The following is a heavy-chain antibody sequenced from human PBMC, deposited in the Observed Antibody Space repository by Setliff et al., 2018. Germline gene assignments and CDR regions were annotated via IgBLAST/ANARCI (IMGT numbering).Heavy chain of an antibody. J-gene: IGHJ4*02. CDR3: TRSRGPRVVLAADFDF. D-gene: IGHD3-16*01. V-gene: IGHV1-18*01. Sequence: GASVKVSCKTSGFRFTSFGFSWVRQAPGQGLEWMGWISPYSGETNYAQKFQDRLTVTADTSSKTTYMELRSLTSDDTAVYFCTRSRGPRVVLAADFDFWGQGTLVTVS. CDR2: ISPYSGET. CDR1: GFRFTSFG.